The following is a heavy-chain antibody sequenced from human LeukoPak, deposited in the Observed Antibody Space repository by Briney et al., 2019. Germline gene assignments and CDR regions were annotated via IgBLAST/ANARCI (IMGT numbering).Heavy chain of an antibody. CDR3: ARGVYDIVVVTGNWFDP. D-gene: IGHD2-21*02. CDR2: INGDGGSR. V-gene: IGHV3-74*01. Sequence: GGSLRLSCAASGFTFSTYWMHWVRQAPGKGLVWVSRINGDGGSRNYADSVKGRFTISRDNAKNTLYLQMSSLRVEDTAVYYCARGVYDIVVVTGNWFDPWGQGTLVTVSS. J-gene: IGHJ5*02. CDR1: GFTFSTYW.